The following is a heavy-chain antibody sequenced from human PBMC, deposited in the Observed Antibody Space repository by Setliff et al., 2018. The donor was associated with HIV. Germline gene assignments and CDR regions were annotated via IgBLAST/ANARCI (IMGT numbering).Heavy chain of an antibody. D-gene: IGHD3-10*01. CDR2: INYSGST. Sequence: SETLSLTCVVYGGSFSDYYWTWIRQPPEKGLEWIGKINYSGSTDYNSSLRSRVTISVDTSKNQISLKLTSVTAADTAVYYCARQRGLRGYYGSHPLYSFDSWGQGTLVTVSS. CDR3: ARQRGLRGYYGSHPLYSFDS. J-gene: IGHJ4*02. V-gene: IGHV4-34*01. CDR1: GGSFSDYY.